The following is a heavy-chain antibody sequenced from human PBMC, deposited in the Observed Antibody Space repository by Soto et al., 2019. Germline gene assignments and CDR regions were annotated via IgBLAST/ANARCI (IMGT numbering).Heavy chain of an antibody. CDR1: GYSFTSYW. CDR3: PGPSFNGARYNGIDV. D-gene: IGHD2-8*01. J-gene: IGHJ6*02. Sequence: WESLKISCKGSGYSFTSYWIGWVRQMPGKGLEWMGIIYPGDSDTRYSPSFEGQVTISADKSITTAYLQWSSLKASDTAMYYCPGPSFNGARYNGIDVCGQGAAVTVSS. CDR2: IYPGDSDT. V-gene: IGHV5-51*01.